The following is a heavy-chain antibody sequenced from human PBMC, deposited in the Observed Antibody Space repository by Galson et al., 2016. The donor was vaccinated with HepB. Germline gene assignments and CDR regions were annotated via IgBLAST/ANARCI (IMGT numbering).Heavy chain of an antibody. J-gene: IGHJ3*02. CDR2: VYYTGTT. Sequence: TLSLTCTVSGGSISSGSYYWNWIRQHPGKGLEYIGYVYYTGTTYYNPSLKSRVTISVDTSKNQFSLKLNSVAAADTAVYYCAREVQYCSSSSCTFAFGIWGQGTMVTVSS. CDR1: GGSISSGSYY. CDR3: AREVQYCSSSSCTFAFGI. V-gene: IGHV4-31*03. D-gene: IGHD2-2*01.